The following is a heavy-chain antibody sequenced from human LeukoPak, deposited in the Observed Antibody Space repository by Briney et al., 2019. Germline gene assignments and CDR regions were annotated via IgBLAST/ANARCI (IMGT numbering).Heavy chain of an antibody. V-gene: IGHV4-31*03. J-gene: IGHJ4*02. D-gene: IGHD6-13*01. Sequence: SETLSLTCTVSGGSVSSGGYYWSWLRQHPGKGLEWIGYIDYSGSTYYNPSLKSRVTISVDTSKNQFSLKLSSVTAANTAVYYCARRAAGHFDYWGQGTLVTVSS. CDR3: ARRAAGHFDY. CDR2: IDYSGST. CDR1: GGSVSSGGYY.